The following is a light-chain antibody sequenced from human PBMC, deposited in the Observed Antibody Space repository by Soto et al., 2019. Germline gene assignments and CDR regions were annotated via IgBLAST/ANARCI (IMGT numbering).Light chain of an antibody. Sequence: QSALTQPPSASGSPGQSVTISCTGTTSDVGGYNSVSWYQQHPGKAPKVMIFEVNKRPSGVPDRFSGSKSGNTASLTVSGLQAEDEADYYCSSSAGSNNVLFGGGTKLT. CDR3: SSSAGSNNVL. J-gene: IGLJ3*02. CDR1: TSDVGGYNS. V-gene: IGLV2-8*01. CDR2: EVN.